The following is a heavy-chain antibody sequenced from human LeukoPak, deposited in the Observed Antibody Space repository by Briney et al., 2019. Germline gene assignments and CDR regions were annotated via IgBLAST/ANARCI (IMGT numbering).Heavy chain of an antibody. V-gene: IGHV4-34*01. CDR1: GGSFSGYY. J-gene: IGHJ4*02. D-gene: IGHD6-19*01. CDR3: ARARSSGWYPTIDY. Sequence: SETLSLTCAVYGGSFSGYYWSWIRQPPGKGLEWIGEINHSGSTNYNPSLKSRVTISVDTSKNQFSLKLSSVTAADTAVYYCARARSSGWYPTIDYWGQGTLVTVSS. CDR2: INHSGST.